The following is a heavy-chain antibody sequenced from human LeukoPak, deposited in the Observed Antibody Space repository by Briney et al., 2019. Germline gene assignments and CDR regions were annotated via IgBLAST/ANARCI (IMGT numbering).Heavy chain of an antibody. V-gene: IGHV4-59*01. D-gene: IGHD5-18*01. CDR1: GGSISSYY. J-gene: IGHJ4*02. Sequence: SETLSLTCTVSGGSISSYYWSWIRQPPGKGLEWIGDMYYSGSTNYNPSLKSRVTISVDTSKNQFSLKLSSVTAADTAVYYCARDRGYSYGIDYWGQGTLVTVSS. CDR2: MYYSGST. CDR3: ARDRGYSYGIDY.